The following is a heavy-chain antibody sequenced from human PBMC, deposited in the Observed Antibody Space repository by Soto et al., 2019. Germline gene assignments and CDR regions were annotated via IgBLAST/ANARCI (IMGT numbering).Heavy chain of an antibody. J-gene: IGHJ6*02. V-gene: IGHV3-74*01. Sequence: GGSLRLSCAASGFTFSSYWMHWVRQAPGKGLVWVSRINSDGSSTSYADSVKGRLTISRDNAKNTLYLQMNSLRAEDTAVYYCARDEGLERPPEYYYYYGMDVWGQGTTVTVSS. CDR2: INSDGSST. D-gene: IGHD1-1*01. CDR1: GFTFSSYW. CDR3: ARDEGLERPPEYYYYYGMDV.